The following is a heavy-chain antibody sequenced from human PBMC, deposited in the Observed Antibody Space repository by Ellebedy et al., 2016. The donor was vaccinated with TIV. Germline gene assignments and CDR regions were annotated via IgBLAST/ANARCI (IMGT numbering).Heavy chain of an antibody. CDR2: IRYDGSDK. Sequence: PGGSLRLSCAASGFTFPSYGMHWVRQAPGKGLEWVTFIRYDGSDKYYADSVKGRFTVSRDNSKNTLTLKMNGLRPDDTAVYYCAKVLFAFGEFESPFDPWGQGTLVIVSS. CDR1: GFTFPSYG. CDR3: AKVLFAFGEFESPFDP. J-gene: IGHJ5*02. D-gene: IGHD3-10*01. V-gene: IGHV3-30*02.